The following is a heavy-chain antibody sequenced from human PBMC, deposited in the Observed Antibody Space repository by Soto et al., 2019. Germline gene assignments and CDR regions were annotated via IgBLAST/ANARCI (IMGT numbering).Heavy chain of an antibody. CDR3: ARPFSSGWYGDFDF. D-gene: IGHD6-19*01. V-gene: IGHV3-30-3*01. J-gene: IGHJ4*02. CDR1: GFAFSSYA. Sequence: QVQLVESGGGVVQPGRSLRLSCAASGFAFSSYAMHWVRRAPGKGLEWVAVISYDASNKYYADSVKGRFTISRDNSKKTMYLQMSSLRAEDTAVYYCARPFSSGWYGDFDFSGQGTLVAVSS. CDR2: ISYDASNK.